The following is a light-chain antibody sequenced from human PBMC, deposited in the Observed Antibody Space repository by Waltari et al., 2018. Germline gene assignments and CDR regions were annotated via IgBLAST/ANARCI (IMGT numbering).Light chain of an antibody. CDR2: GKN. CDR1: GLRKYY. J-gene: IGLJ2*01. CDR3: SARDTSDDHLVV. Sequence: SSELSQDPAVSVALGQTVRITCQGDGLRKYYAGWYLQKPGKAPLIISSGKNNRPSGIPERFSSSNSGNTASLTVSGAQPEDDAEYYCSARDTSDDHLVVFGGGTRLTVL. V-gene: IGLV3-19*01.